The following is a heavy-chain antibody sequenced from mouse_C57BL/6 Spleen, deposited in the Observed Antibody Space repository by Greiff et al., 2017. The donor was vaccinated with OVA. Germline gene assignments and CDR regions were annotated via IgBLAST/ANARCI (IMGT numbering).Heavy chain of an antibody. D-gene: IGHD1-1*02. CDR1: GFTFSAYG. J-gene: IGHJ2*01. Sequence: EVKLVESGGGLVKPGGSLKLSCAASGFTFSAYGMHWVRQAPEKGLEWVAYISSGSSTIYYADTVKGRFTISRDNAKNTLFLQMTSLRSEDTAMYYCARGPYGDFDYWGQGTTLTVSS. V-gene: IGHV5-17*01. CDR2: ISSGSSTI. CDR3: ARGPYGDFDY.